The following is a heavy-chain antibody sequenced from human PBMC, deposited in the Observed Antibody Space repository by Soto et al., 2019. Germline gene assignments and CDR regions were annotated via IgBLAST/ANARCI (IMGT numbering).Heavy chain of an antibody. Sequence: GGSLRLSCAASGFKFSNYAMSWVRQAPGKGLEWVSLISATGGGTYYADSVKGRFTISRDNSHNTLYLQVHSLTAEDTAVYYCARDPYYQTTPGYFDYWGQGSLVTVSS. CDR1: GFKFSNYA. J-gene: IGHJ4*02. V-gene: IGHV3-23*01. CDR3: ARDPYYQTTPGYFDY. CDR2: ISATGGGT. D-gene: IGHD1-7*01.